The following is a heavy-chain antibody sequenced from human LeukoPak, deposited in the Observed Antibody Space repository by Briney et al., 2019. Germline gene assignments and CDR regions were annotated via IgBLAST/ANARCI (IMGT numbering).Heavy chain of an antibody. CDR3: ARDLDSGGTTFRALNY. V-gene: IGHV1-18*04. J-gene: IGHJ4*02. CDR1: GYTFTGYG. D-gene: IGHD1-14*01. Sequence: ASVKVSCKASGYTFTGYGIIWVRQAPGQGLEWMGWISPYNGNTNYAQKFQGRVTMTTDTSTTTTYTELRSLRSDDTAVYYCARDLDSGGTTFRALNYWGQGTLVTVSS. CDR2: ISPYNGNT.